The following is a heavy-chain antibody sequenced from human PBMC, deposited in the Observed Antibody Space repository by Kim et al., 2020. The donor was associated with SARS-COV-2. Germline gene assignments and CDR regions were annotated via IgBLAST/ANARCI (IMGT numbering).Heavy chain of an antibody. V-gene: IGHV3-73*01. J-gene: IGHJ4*02. CDR3: TRPGTTPTTPWDF. CDR1: GFSFSGSV. Sequence: GGSLRLSCVASGFSFSGSVIHWVRQPSGRGLEWVGRIRTKPNNYATTYAASVQGRFTFSRDDSQNTAYLQMNSLKTEDTAVYYCTRPGTTPTTPWDFWGQGTLVTVSS. CDR2: IRTKPNNYAT. D-gene: IGHD1-1*01.